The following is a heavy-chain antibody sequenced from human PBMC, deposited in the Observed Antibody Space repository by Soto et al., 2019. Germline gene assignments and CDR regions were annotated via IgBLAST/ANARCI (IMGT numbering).Heavy chain of an antibody. V-gene: IGHV4-39*01. CDR3: ARRGYYDYAWGN. Sequence: QLQLQESGPGLVKPSETLSLTCTVSGGSISSSSYYWGWIRQPPGKGLEWIGSIYYSGSTYYNPSLKSLVTISVDTSKKQFSLKLSSVTAADTAVYYCARRGYYDYAWGNWGQGTLVTVSS. CDR1: GGSISSSSYY. D-gene: IGHD3-16*01. CDR2: IYYSGST. J-gene: IGHJ4*02.